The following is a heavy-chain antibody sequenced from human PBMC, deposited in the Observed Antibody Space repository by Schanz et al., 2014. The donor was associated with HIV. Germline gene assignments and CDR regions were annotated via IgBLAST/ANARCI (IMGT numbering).Heavy chain of an antibody. CDR3: ARDLNRWRDGSEKWFDT. CDR1: GYTFTDNY. J-gene: IGHJ5*02. D-gene: IGHD2-15*01. CDR2: INPNSGGT. Sequence: QVQLVQSGAEVKKPGASVKVSCKASGYTFTDNYMHWVRQAPGQGLEWMGWINPNSGGTNFAQKFQGRVTLTRDTSITTAYMELTSLRSDDTAMYYCARDLNRWRDGSEKWFDTWGQGTLVTVSS. V-gene: IGHV1-2*02.